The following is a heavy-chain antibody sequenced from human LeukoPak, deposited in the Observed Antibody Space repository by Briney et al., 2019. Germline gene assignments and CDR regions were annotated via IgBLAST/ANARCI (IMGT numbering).Heavy chain of an antibody. CDR3: ARDGAAAGTGNAFDI. Sequence: GGSLRLSCAASGFTFSSYWMSWVRQAPGKGLEWVAYIKQDGSEKYYVDSVKGRFTISRDNAKNSLYLQMNSLRAEDTAVYYCARDGAAAGTGNAFDIWGQGTMVTVSS. D-gene: IGHD6-13*01. CDR2: IKQDGSEK. J-gene: IGHJ3*02. CDR1: GFTFSSYW. V-gene: IGHV3-7*01.